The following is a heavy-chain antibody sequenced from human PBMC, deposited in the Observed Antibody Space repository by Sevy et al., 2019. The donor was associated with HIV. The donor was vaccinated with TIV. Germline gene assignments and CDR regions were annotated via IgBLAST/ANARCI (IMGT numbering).Heavy chain of an antibody. CDR2: ISSSSSYI. J-gene: IGHJ4*02. D-gene: IGHD3-3*01. Sequence: GGSLRLSCAASGFTFSSHSMNWVRQAPGKGLEWVSSISSSSSYIYYADSAKGRFTISRDNAKNSLYLQMNSLRAEDTAVYYCARTGSYGFLVCLLSSYYFDDWGQGTLVTVSS. CDR1: GFTFSSHS. CDR3: ARTGSYGFLVCLLSSYYFDD. V-gene: IGHV3-21*01.